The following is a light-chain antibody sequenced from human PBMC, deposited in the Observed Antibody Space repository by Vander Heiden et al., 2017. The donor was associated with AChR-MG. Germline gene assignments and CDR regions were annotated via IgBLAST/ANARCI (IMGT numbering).Light chain of an antibody. Sequence: EIVMTQSPSTLSLSPGERATLSCRASQRVSSNLAWYQQKAGQATRLLIYGASTRATGIPARFSGSGSGTECTLTISSLQSEDFAVYYCQQYNNWPKTFGQGTKVEIK. CDR2: GAS. J-gene: IGKJ1*01. V-gene: IGKV3-15*01. CDR3: QQYNNWPKT. CDR1: QRVSSN.